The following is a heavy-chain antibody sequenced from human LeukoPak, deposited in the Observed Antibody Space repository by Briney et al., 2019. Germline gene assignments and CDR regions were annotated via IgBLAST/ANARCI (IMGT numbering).Heavy chain of an antibody. V-gene: IGHV1-18*01. CDR3: AMLTYYDILTGYYNQRDY. D-gene: IGHD3-9*01. CDR1: GYTFTSYG. CDR2: ISAYNGNT. J-gene: IGHJ4*02. Sequence: ASVKVSCKASGYTFTSYGISWVRQAPGQGLEWMGWISAYNGNTNYAQKLQGRVTMTTDTSTSTAYMELRSLRSDDTAVYYCAMLTYYDILTGYYNQRDYWGQGTLVTVSS.